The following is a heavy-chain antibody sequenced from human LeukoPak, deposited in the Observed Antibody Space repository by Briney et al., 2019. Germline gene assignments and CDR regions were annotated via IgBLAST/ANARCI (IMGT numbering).Heavy chain of an antibody. Sequence: SQTLSLTCTVSGGSISSGDYYWSWIRQPPGKGLEWIGYIYYSGSTYYNPSLKSRVTISVDTSKNQFSLKLSSVTAADTAVYYCARDRYYYDSSGYFPPHNWFDPWGQGTLVTVSS. CDR1: GGSISSGDYY. D-gene: IGHD3-22*01. CDR3: ARDRYYYDSSGYFPPHNWFDP. J-gene: IGHJ5*02. CDR2: IYYSGST. V-gene: IGHV4-30-4*01.